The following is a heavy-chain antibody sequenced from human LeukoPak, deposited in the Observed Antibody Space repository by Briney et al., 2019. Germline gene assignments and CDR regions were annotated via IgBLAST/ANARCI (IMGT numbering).Heavy chain of an antibody. Sequence: GGSLRLSCAASGFTFSSYGMHWVRQAPGKGLEWVAFIQFDGSNKYYADSVKGRFTISRDKSKNTLYLQMNSLRAEDTAVYYCASGKGQWNDYYMDVWGKGTTVTVFS. J-gene: IGHJ6*03. CDR1: GFTFSSYG. D-gene: IGHD1-1*01. CDR3: ASGKGQWNDYYMDV. CDR2: IQFDGSNK. V-gene: IGHV3-30*02.